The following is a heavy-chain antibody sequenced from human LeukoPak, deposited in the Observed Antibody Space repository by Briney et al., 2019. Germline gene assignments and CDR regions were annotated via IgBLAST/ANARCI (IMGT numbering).Heavy chain of an antibody. CDR3: AKDERQPLLYINPYYFDY. V-gene: IGHV3-23*01. Sequence: GGSLRLSCAASGFTFSSYGMSWVRQAPGKGLEWVSAISGSGGSTYYADSVKGRFTISRDNSKNTLYLQMNSLRAEDTAVYYCAKDERQPLLYINPYYFDYWGQGTLVTVSS. CDR1: GFTFSSYG. J-gene: IGHJ4*02. D-gene: IGHD2-2*02. CDR2: ISGSGGST.